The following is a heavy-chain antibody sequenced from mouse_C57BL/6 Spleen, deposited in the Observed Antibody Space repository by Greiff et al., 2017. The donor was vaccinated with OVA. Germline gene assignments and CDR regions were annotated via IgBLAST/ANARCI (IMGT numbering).Heavy chain of an antibody. V-gene: IGHV5-17*01. D-gene: IGHD2-2*01. CDR3: ARQGDDGAWFAY. J-gene: IGHJ3*01. CDR1: GFTFSDYG. CDR2: ISSGSCTI. Sequence: DVMLVESGGGLVKPGGSLKLSCAASGFTFSDYGMHWVRQAPEKGLEWVAYISSGSCTIYYAATVKGRFTISRDNAKNNLFLQMTSLRSEDTAMYYCARQGDDGAWFAYWGQGTLVTVSA.